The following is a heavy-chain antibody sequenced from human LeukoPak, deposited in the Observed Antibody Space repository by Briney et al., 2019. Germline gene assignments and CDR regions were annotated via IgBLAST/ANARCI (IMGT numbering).Heavy chain of an antibody. CDR1: GYTFTSYG. V-gene: IGHV1-18*01. D-gene: IGHD2-2*01. CDR2: ISAYNGNT. J-gene: IGHJ6*03. Sequence: VASVKVSCKASGYTFTSYGISWVRQAPGQGLEWMGWISAYNGNTNYAQKLQGRVTMTTDTSTSTAYMELRSLRSDDAAVYYCARDYCSSTSCYPKVYYMDVWGKGTTVTISS. CDR3: ARDYCSSTSCYPKVYYMDV.